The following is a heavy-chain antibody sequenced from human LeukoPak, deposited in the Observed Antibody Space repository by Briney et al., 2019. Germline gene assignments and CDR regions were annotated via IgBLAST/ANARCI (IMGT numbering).Heavy chain of an antibody. J-gene: IGHJ4*02. Sequence: SETLSLTCTVSGGSISTYYWSWIRQPAGKGLEWIGRIYTSGSTNYNPSLKSRVTMSVDTSKNQFSLKLSFVTAADTAVYYCARDYYDSSLNYWGQGTLVTVSS. CDR3: ARDYYDSSLNY. D-gene: IGHD3-22*01. V-gene: IGHV4-4*07. CDR1: GGSISTYY. CDR2: IYTSGST.